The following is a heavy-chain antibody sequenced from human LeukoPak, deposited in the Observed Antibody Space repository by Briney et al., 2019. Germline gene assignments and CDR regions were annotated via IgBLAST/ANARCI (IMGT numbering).Heavy chain of an antibody. J-gene: IGHJ4*02. CDR3: ARDLGDYVWGSYPYYFDY. D-gene: IGHD3-16*01. CDR1: GYTFTSYY. V-gene: IGHV1-46*01. Sequence: ASLKVSCKASGYTFTSYYMHWVRQAPGQGLEWMGIINPSGGSTSYAQKFQGRVTMTRDTSTSTVYMELSSLRSVDTAVYYCARDLGDYVWGSYPYYFDYWGQGTLVTVSS. CDR2: INPSGGST.